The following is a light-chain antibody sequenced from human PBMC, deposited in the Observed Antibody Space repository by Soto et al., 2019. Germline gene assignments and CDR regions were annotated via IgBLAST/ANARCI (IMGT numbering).Light chain of an antibody. CDR1: RHVYINA. V-gene: IGKV3-20*01. CDR3: QQYGASPFT. J-gene: IGKJ3*01. CDR2: GAS. Sequence: VVLTQSPATLSLSPGDRATLSCRASRHVYINALGWYQQKPGRTPTLLIYGASTRATDIPDRFSATGSGTDFSRTISGVEPEDSAVYYCQQYGASPFTFGPGTRLEI.